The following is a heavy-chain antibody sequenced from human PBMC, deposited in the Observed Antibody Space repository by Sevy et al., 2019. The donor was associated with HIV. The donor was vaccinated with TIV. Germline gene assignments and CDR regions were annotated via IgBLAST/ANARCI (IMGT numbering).Heavy chain of an antibody. J-gene: IGHJ3*02. D-gene: IGHD3-22*01. CDR2: ISGSGGNT. CDR3: AKDYYDGSGYYPQGAFDI. V-gene: IGHV3-23*01. CDR1: GFTFRSYA. Sequence: GGSLRLSCAASGFTFRSYAMNWVRQAPGKGLEWVSCISGSGGNTYYADSVKGRFTISRDNSKNTLYLQMNSLRAEDTAVYSCAKDYYDGSGYYPQGAFDILGQGTLVTVSS.